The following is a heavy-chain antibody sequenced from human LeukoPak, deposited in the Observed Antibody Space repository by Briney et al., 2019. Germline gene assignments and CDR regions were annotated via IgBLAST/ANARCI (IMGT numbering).Heavy chain of an antibody. CDR2: IYSEDRT. J-gene: IGHJ3*02. CDR3: SREVMAKRRAFDI. D-gene: IGHD2-8*01. Sequence: GGSLRLSCAPSGFTPTSNYMSWVRQAPRKGLEWVSVIYSEDRTSYTDYVKGRFTISRHTFKKTLYLQMNSLRAEDAAVYYCSREVMAKRRAFDIWGQGTVVTVSS. V-gene: IGHV3-53*04. CDR1: GFTPTSNY.